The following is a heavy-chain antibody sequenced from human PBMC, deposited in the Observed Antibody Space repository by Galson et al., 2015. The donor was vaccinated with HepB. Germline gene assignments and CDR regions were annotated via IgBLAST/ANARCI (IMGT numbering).Heavy chain of an antibody. CDR3: ARDRSVQGIPPNNWFDP. CDR1: EDSVSSNSAA. J-gene: IGHJ5*02. V-gene: IGHV6-1*01. CDR2: TYYRSKWYN. Sequence: CAISEDSVSSNSAAWNWIRQSPSRGLEWLGRTYYRSKWYNDYAVSVKSRITINPDTSKNQFSLQLNSVTPEDTTVYYCARDRSVQGIPPNNWFDPWGQGTLVTVSS. D-gene: IGHD3-10*01.